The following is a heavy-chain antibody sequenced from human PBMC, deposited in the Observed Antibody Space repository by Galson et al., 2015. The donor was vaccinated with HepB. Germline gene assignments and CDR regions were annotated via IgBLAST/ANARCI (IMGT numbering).Heavy chain of an antibody. Sequence: SLRLSCAASGFTFSSYGMHWVRQAPGKGLEWVAVIWYDGSNKYYADSVKGRFTISRDNSKNTLYLQMNSLRAEDTAVYYCARDGGGGNWLVAPGNAFDIWGQGTMVTVSS. CDR3: ARDGGGGNWLVAPGNAFDI. D-gene: IGHD1-20*01. J-gene: IGHJ3*02. CDR2: IWYDGSNK. V-gene: IGHV3-33*08. CDR1: GFTFSSYG.